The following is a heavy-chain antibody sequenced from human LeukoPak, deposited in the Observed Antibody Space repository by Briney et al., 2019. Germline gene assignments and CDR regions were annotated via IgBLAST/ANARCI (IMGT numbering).Heavy chain of an antibody. CDR2: ISGGGGST. Sequence: GGSLRLSCAASGFTLSSYAMSWVRQAPGKGLEWVSTISGGGGSTYYADSVKGRFTISRDNSKSTAFLQMNSLRVEDTAVYYCARDRLMTTVTTGWFDPWGQGTLVTVSS. CDR3: ARDRLMTTVTTGWFDP. D-gene: IGHD4-17*01. CDR1: GFTLSSYA. V-gene: IGHV3-23*01. J-gene: IGHJ5*02.